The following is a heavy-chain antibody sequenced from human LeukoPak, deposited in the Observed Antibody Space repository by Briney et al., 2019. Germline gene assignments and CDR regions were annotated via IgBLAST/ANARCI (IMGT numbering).Heavy chain of an antibody. CDR1: GFTFSSYS. Sequence: GGSLRLSCAASGFTFSSYSMSWVRQAPGKGLEWVSSISSSSSYIYYADSVKGRFTISRDNAKNSLYLQMNSLRAEDTAVYYCARDDVTGYYYDSSGYYRYEAFDIWGQGTMVTVSS. V-gene: IGHV3-21*01. J-gene: IGHJ3*02. CDR2: ISSSSSYI. CDR3: ARDDVTGYYYDSSGYYRYEAFDI. D-gene: IGHD3-22*01.